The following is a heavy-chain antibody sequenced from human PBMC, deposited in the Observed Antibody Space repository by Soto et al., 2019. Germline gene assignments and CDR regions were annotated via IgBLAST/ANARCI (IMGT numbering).Heavy chain of an antibody. D-gene: IGHD3-22*01. J-gene: IGHJ4*02. V-gene: IGHV5-10-1*01. Sequence: PGEPLKICCKVSGYSFAGYWITWVRQKPGKGLEWMGRIDPSDSQTYYSPSFRGHVTISATKSITTVFLQWSSLRASDTAMYYCARQIYDSDTGPNFQYYFDSWGQGTPVTVSS. CDR1: GYSFAGYW. CDR3: ARQIYDSDTGPNFQYYFDS. CDR2: IDPSDSQT.